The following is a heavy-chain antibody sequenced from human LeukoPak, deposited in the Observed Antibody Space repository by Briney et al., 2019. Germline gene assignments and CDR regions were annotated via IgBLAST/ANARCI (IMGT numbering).Heavy chain of an antibody. Sequence: GGSLRLSCAASGFTFSSYAMSWVRQAPGKGLEWVSAISGSGASTYYADSVKGRFTISRGNSKNTLYLQMNSLRAEDTAVYYCAKRESGGFDYWGQGTLVTVSS. CDR3: AKRESGGFDY. CDR2: ISGSGAST. D-gene: IGHD2-15*01. V-gene: IGHV3-23*01. J-gene: IGHJ4*02. CDR1: GFTFSSYA.